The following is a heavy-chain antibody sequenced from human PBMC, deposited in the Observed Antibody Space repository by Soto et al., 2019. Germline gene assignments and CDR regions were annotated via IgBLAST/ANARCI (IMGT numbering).Heavy chain of an antibody. CDR1: GGSISSGAYY. CDR2: IYYSGST. J-gene: IGHJ5*02. V-gene: IGHV4-31*03. D-gene: IGHD2-15*01. Sequence: QVQLQESGPGLVKPSQTLSLTCTVSGGSISSGAYYWSWIRQHPGKGREWIGYIYYSGSTYYNPSLKSRVTISVDTSKNQFSLKLSSVTAADTAVYYCARVVAEPGGWFDPWGQGTLVTVSS. CDR3: ARVVAEPGGWFDP.